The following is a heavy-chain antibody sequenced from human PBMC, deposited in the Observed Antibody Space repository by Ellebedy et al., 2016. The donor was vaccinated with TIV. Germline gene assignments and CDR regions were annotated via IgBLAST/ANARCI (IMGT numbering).Heavy chain of an antibody. CDR2: IGGSGAGT. J-gene: IGHJ4*02. D-gene: IGHD6-13*01. CDR3: AKESTGWYIGRGESFDY. Sequence: GGSLRLXXEASGFSFDGLAMHWVRQAPGKGLEWVSTIGGSGAGTYYADSVKGRFTISRDYSKNTVYLQMNNLRPEDTAAYYCAKESTGWYIGRGESFDYWGQGTLVTVSS. CDR1: GFSFDGLA. V-gene: IGHV3-23*01.